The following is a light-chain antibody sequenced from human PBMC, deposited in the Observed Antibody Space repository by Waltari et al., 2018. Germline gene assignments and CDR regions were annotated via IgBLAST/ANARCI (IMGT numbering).Light chain of an antibody. J-gene: IGLJ2*01. CDR1: SSDAGAYNY. CDR2: EVS. V-gene: IGLV2-14*01. CDR3: SSYTTSSTVV. Sequence: QSALTQPASVSGSPGQSITISCTGTSSDAGAYNYVSWYQQHPGKAPKLMIYEVSNRPSGLSNRLSGSKSGNTASLTISGLQAEDGADYYCSSYTTSSTVVFGGGTKLTVL.